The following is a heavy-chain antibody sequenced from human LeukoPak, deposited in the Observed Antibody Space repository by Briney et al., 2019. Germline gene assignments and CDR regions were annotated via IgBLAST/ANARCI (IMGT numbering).Heavy chain of an antibody. CDR1: GFTFSTYS. V-gene: IGHV3-21*01. CDR3: ARATSYDILTGYSDY. D-gene: IGHD3-9*01. Sequence: GGSLRLSCAASGFTFSTYSMNWVRQAPGKGLEWVSSISSSSSYIYYGDSVKGRFTISRDNAKSSLFLQMNSLRAEDTAVYYCARATSYDILTGYSDYWGQGTLVTVSS. CDR2: ISSSSSYI. J-gene: IGHJ4*02.